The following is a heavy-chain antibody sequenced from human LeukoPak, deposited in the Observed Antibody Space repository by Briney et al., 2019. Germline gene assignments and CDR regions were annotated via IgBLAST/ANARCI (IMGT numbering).Heavy chain of an antibody. Sequence: ASVKVSCKASGYTFTGYYMHWVRQAPGQGLEWMGRISPNSGGTNYAQKFQGRVTMTRDTSISTAYMELSRPRSDDTAVYYCASGVGATPWFDYWGQGTLVTVSS. J-gene: IGHJ4*02. CDR3: ASGVGATPWFDY. V-gene: IGHV1-2*06. CDR1: GYTFTGYY. CDR2: ISPNSGGT. D-gene: IGHD1-26*01.